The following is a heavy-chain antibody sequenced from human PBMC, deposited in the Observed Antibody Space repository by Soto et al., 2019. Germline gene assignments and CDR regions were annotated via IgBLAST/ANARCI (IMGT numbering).Heavy chain of an antibody. Sequence: GESLRLSCAASGFTFSSYAVSWARQTPGKGLEWVSTISASGAYTYYADSVKGRFTISRGNSKNTLYLQMRSLRAGDTATYYCAKEVIAARPYYFDYWGQGTLVTVSS. J-gene: IGHJ4*02. CDR2: ISASGAYT. CDR1: GFTFSSYA. D-gene: IGHD6-6*01. V-gene: IGHV3-23*01. CDR3: AKEVIAARPYYFDY.